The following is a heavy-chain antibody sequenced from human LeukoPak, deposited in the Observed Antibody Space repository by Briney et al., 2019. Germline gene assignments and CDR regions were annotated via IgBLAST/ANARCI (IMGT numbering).Heavy chain of an antibody. Sequence: GGSLRLSCVASGFTFSSYNMNWVRQAPGKGLEWVSSISTSSSYIYYADSVKGRFTISRDNAKNSLYLQMNSLRAEDTAVYYCAELGITMIGGVWGKGTTVAISS. CDR1: GFTFSSYN. D-gene: IGHD3-10*02. V-gene: IGHV3-21*06. CDR2: ISTSSSYI. CDR3: AELGITMIGGV. J-gene: IGHJ6*04.